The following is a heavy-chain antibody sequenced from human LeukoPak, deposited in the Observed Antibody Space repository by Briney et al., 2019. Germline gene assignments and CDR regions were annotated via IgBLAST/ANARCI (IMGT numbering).Heavy chain of an antibody. CDR3: ARGGELLSN. D-gene: IGHD1-26*01. CDR2: IKQDGSEK. CDR1: GFTFTDYW. V-gene: IGHV3-7*01. J-gene: IGHJ4*02. Sequence: SGGSLRLSCAASGFTFTDYWMSWVRQAPGKGLEWVANIKQDGSEKSYVDSVKGRFTISRDNAKNTLYLQMNSLRAEDTAVYYCARGGELLSNWGQGTLVTVSS.